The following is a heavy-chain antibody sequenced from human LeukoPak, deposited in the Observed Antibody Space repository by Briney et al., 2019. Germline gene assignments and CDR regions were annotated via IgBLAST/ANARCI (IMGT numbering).Heavy chain of an antibody. D-gene: IGHD6-19*01. Sequence: GGSLRLSCAASGFTFSSYSMNWVRQAPGKGLEWVSSISSSSSYIYYADSVKGRFTISRDNAKNSLYLQMNSLRAEDTAVYYCARDYSLIAVAGTDDAFDICGQGTMVTVSS. V-gene: IGHV3-21*01. CDR2: ISSSSSYI. CDR3: ARDYSLIAVAGTDDAFDI. CDR1: GFTFSSYS. J-gene: IGHJ3*02.